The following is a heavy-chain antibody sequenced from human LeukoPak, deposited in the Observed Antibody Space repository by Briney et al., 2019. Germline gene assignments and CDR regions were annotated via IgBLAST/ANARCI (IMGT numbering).Heavy chain of an antibody. Sequence: SETLSLTCTVSGGSFSSCSFYWGWIRPPPGQGLVWIGSICYSGSTYYNPSLKSRVTISVATSKNQVSLKLSSGTAADTAVYYCARLITIFGVAQLNWYFDLWGRSTLVTVSS. CDR2: ICYSGST. V-gene: IGHV4-39*01. CDR1: GGSFSSCSFY. CDR3: ARLITIFGVAQLNWYFDL. J-gene: IGHJ2*01. D-gene: IGHD3-3*01.